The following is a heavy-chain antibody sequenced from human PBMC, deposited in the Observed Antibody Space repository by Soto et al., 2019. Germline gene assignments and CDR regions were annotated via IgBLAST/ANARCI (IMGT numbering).Heavy chain of an antibody. D-gene: IGHD6-13*01. J-gene: IGHJ3*02. CDR1: GYTFTSYA. CDR3: ARNRWYGLGAFDI. V-gene: IGHV1-3*01. CDR2: INAGNGNP. Sequence: ASVKVSCKASGYTFTSYAMNWVRQAPGQGLEWMGWINAGNGNPKYSQRFQGRVIITWDTSASTAYLELSSLRSEDTAVYYCARNRWYGLGAFDIWGQGTMVTVSS.